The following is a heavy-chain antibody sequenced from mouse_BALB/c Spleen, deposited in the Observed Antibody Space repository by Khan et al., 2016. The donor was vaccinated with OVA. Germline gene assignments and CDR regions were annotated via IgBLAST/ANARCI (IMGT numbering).Heavy chain of an antibody. J-gene: IGHJ4*01. CDR1: GYSITSDYA. Sequence: QLEESGPGLVKPSQSLSLTCTVTGYSITSDYAWNWIRQFPGNKLEWMGYISYSGSTNYNPPLKSRISITRDTSKNQFFLQLNSVTTEDTATYYCARDGSRYNYAMDYWGQGTSVTVSS. CDR3: ARDGSRYNYAMDY. D-gene: IGHD2-3*01. CDR2: ISYSGST. V-gene: IGHV3-2*02.